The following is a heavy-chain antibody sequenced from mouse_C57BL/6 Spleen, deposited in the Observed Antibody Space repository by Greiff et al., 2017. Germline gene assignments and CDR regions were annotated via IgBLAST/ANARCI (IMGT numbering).Heavy chain of an antibody. V-gene: IGHV1-54*01. CDR2: INPGSGGT. Sequence: QVQLQQSGAELVRPGTSVKVSCKASGYAFTNYLLEWVKQRPGQGLEWIGVINPGSGGTNYNEKFKGKATLTADKSSSTAYMQLSSLTSEDSAVYFCARAYYGYDSSFYYAMDYWGQGTSVTVSS. J-gene: IGHJ4*01. CDR1: GYAFTNYL. CDR3: ARAYYGYDSSFYYAMDY. D-gene: IGHD2-9*01.